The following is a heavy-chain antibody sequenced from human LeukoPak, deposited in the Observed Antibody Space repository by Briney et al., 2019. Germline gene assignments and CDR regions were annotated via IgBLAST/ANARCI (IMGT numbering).Heavy chain of an antibody. V-gene: IGHV4-34*01. Sequence: SETLSLTCAVYGGSFSGYYWSWIRQPPGKGLEWIGEINHSGSTNYNPSLKSRVTISVDTSKNQFSLELSSVTAADTAVYYCARVRRGAGPPRHPAGYYYYMDVWGKGTTVTVSS. CDR2: INHSGST. CDR3: ARVRRGAGPPRHPAGYYYYMDV. J-gene: IGHJ6*03. D-gene: IGHD6-19*01. CDR1: GGSFSGYY.